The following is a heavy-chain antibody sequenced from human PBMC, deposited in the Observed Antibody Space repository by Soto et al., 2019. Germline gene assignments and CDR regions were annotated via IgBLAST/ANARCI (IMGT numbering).Heavy chain of an antibody. D-gene: IGHD3-10*01. CDR3: ARSLWFGPNWFDP. Sequence: GDSLKISCKGSGYSFTSYWIGWVRQMPGKGLEWMGIIYPGDSDTRYGPSFQGQVTISADKSISTAYLQWSSLKASDTAMYYCARSLWFGPNWFDPWGQGTLVTVSS. CDR2: IYPGDSDT. V-gene: IGHV5-51*01. CDR1: GYSFTSYW. J-gene: IGHJ5*02.